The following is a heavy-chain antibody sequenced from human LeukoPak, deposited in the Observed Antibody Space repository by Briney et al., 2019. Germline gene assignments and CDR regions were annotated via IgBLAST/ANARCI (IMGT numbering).Heavy chain of an antibody. CDR1: GFCFRSHA. CDR3: APTLSSSSYSHDY. J-gene: IGHJ4*02. D-gene: IGHD6-13*01. V-gene: IGHV3-23*01. CDR2: ISGSGGST. Sequence: GGSLRLSCAASGFCFRSHAMSWDRQAPGKGLEWVSTISGSGGSTYYADSVKGRFTISRDNSKSTLYLQMNSLRGEDTAVYYCAPTLSSSSYSHDYWGQGTLVTVSS.